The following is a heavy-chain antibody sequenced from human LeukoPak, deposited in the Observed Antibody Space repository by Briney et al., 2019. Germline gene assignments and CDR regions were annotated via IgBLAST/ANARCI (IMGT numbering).Heavy chain of an antibody. CDR2: IYYSGST. D-gene: IGHD3-10*01. V-gene: IGHV4-61*08. CDR1: GGSISSGDYY. J-gene: IGHJ5*02. Sequence: SETLSLTCTVSGGSISSGDYYWSWIRQPPGKGLEWIGYIYYSGSTNYNPSLKSRVTISVDTSKNQFSLKLSSVTAADTAVYYCARNYGSGSYIGWFDPWGQGTLVTVSS. CDR3: ARNYGSGSYIGWFDP.